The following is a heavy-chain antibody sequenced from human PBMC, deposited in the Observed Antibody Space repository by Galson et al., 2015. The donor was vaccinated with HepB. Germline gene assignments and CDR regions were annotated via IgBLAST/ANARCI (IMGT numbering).Heavy chain of an antibody. CDR2: ITPSGDNT. V-gene: IGHV3-23*01. J-gene: IGHJ4*02. Sequence: SLRLSCAASGFTFSYYAMSWVRQAPGKGLEWISAITPSGDNTYSADSMKGRFTISRDNSRNTQFLQMNSLRADDTAIYFCAKVFPEKVDGWYRQALYYFDSWGQGTRVTVSS. D-gene: IGHD6-19*01. CDR1: GFTFSYYA. CDR3: AKVFPEKVDGWYRQALYYFDS.